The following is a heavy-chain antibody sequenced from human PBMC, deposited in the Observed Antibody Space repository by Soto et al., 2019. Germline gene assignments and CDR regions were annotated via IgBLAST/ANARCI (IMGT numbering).Heavy chain of an antibody. D-gene: IGHD6-19*01. CDR3: AHKIGVGWTDYFDY. CDR1: GFSLSTSGVG. V-gene: IGHV2-5*01. J-gene: IGHJ4*02. Sequence: SGPTLVKPTQTLTLTCTFSGFSLSTSGVGVGWIRQPPGKALEWLALIYWNDDKRYSPSLKSRLTITKDTSKNQVVLTMTNMDPVDTATYYCAHKIGVGWTDYFDYWGQGTLVTVSS. CDR2: IYWNDDK.